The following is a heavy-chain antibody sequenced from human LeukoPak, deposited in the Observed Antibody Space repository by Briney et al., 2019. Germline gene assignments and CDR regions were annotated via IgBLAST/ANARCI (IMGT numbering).Heavy chain of an antibody. Sequence: GGSLRLSCAASGFTFSSYSMNWVRQAPGKGLEWVSSISSSSSYVYYADSVKGRFTISRDNAKNSLYLQMNSLRAEDTAVYYCARGLNLSFRYCSGGSCYFDYWGQGTLVTVSS. CDR3: ARGLNLSFRYCSGGSCYFDY. D-gene: IGHD2-15*01. V-gene: IGHV3-21*01. J-gene: IGHJ4*02. CDR2: ISSSSSYV. CDR1: GFTFSSYS.